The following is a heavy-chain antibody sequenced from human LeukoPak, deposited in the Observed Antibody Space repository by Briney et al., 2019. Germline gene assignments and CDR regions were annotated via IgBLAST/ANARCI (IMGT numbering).Heavy chain of an antibody. CDR1: GYIFTSYW. Sequence: GESLKISCKGSGYIFTSYWISWVRQMPGKGLEWMGRIDPSDSYTKYSPSFQGHVTISGDESISTAYLQWSSLKASDTAMYYCARHFLGELPDMDVWGQGTTVTVSS. CDR2: IDPSDSYT. D-gene: IGHD1-26*01. CDR3: ARHFLGELPDMDV. V-gene: IGHV5-10-1*01. J-gene: IGHJ6*02.